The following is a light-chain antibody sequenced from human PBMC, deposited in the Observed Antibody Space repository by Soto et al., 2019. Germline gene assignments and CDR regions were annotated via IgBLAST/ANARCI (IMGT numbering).Light chain of an antibody. CDR3: HQFGSSPFT. Sequence: EIVLTQSTASLSLSPGDSAALSSWASQTLRGNYFAWYQQVPGQPPRLLVYGPSGRAAGIPDRFSGSGSRTVSNLTIRGVEPEDFAVYYCHQFGSSPFTFGPGTKVN. CDR2: GPS. V-gene: IGKV3-20*01. CDR1: QTLRGNY. J-gene: IGKJ3*01.